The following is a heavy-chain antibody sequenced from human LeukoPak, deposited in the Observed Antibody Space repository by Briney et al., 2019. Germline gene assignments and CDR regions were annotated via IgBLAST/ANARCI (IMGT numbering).Heavy chain of an antibody. CDR2: IQQDGSER. CDR1: GFTFSKYQ. D-gene: IGHD4-23*01. Sequence: GGSLRLSCAASGFTFSKYQMHWVRQTPGKGLEWVSSIQQDGSERYLADSVRGRFSISRDNAKNSLSLQMNILRGEDTAVYYCARSKVAAQGDNTWFDTWGQGTLVTVST. V-gene: IGHV3-7*01. J-gene: IGHJ5*02. CDR3: ARSKVAAQGDNTWFDT.